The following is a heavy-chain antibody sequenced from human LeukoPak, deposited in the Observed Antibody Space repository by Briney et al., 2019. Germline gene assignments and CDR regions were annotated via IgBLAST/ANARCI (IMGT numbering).Heavy chain of an antibody. Sequence: SETLSLTCAVSGYSISSGYYWGWIRQPPGKGLEWIGSIYHSGSTYYNPSLKSRVTISVDTSKNQSSLKLSSVTAADTAVYYCARRSIAAADYFDYWGQGTLVTVSS. CDR2: IYHSGST. CDR3: ARRSIAAADYFDY. V-gene: IGHV4-38-2*01. D-gene: IGHD6-13*01. CDR1: GYSISSGYY. J-gene: IGHJ4*02.